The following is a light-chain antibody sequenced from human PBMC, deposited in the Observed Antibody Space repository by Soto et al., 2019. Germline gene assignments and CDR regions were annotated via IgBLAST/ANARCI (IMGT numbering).Light chain of an antibody. CDR1: SSDVGGYNY. CDR2: DVS. CDR3: SSYTSSSTYV. J-gene: IGLJ1*01. V-gene: IGLV2-14*01. Sequence: QSALTQPASVSGSPGQSITISCTGTSSDVGGYNYVSWYQQHPGKAPKLMIYDVSNRPSGVSNRFSGSKSGNTASLTISGPQAEDEADYYSSSYTSSSTYVFGTGTKVPVL.